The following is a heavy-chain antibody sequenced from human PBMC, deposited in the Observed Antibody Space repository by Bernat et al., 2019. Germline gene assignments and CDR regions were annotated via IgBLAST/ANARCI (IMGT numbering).Heavy chain of an antibody. CDR1: GFTFSSYA. CDR2: ISGSGGST. Sequence: EVQLLESGGGLVQPGGSLRLSCAASGFTFSSYAMSWVHQAPGKGLEWVSAISGSGGSTYYADSVKGRFTISRDNSKNTLYLQMNSLRAEDTAVYYCAKWNGNGLYGGYYYYYMDVWGKGTTVTVSS. V-gene: IGHV3-23*01. J-gene: IGHJ6*03. D-gene: IGHD2-2*02. CDR3: AKWNGNGLYGGYYYYYMDV.